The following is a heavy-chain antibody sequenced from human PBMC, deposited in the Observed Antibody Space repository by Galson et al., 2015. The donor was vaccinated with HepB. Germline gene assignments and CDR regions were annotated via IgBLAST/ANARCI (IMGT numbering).Heavy chain of an antibody. D-gene: IGHD2-2*01. CDR3: AKPPFGYCSSTSCYPSHYFDY. V-gene: IGHV3-23*01. J-gene: IGHJ4*02. CDR2: ISGSGGST. CDR1: GFTFSSYA. Sequence: SLRLSCAASGFTFSSYAMSWVRQAPGKGLEWVSAISGSGGSTYYADSVKGRFTISRDNSKNTLYLQMNSLRAEDTAVYYCAKPPFGYCSSTSCYPSHYFDYWGQGALVTVSS.